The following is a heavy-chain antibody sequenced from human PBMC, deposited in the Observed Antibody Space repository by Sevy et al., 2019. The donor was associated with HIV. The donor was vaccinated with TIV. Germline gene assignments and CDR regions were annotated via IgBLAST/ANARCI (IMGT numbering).Heavy chain of an antibody. Sequence: GGSLRLSCTASRFTFTNYDMNWVRQAPGKGLEWVSHISSRFSTIYYADSVKGRFTISRDNAENSLYLQMNSVRAEDTAVYYCARDLFSGGNAVYGYWGQGTLVTVSS. J-gene: IGHJ4*02. CDR2: ISSRFSTI. CDR1: RFTFTNYD. D-gene: IGHD2-15*01. CDR3: ARDLFSGGNAVYGY. V-gene: IGHV3-48*03.